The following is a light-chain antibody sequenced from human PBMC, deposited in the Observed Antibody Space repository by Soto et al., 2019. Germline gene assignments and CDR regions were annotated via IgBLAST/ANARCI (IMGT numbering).Light chain of an antibody. V-gene: IGLV2-8*01. CDR3: SSYGGGDTFHVI. CDR2: DVS. Sequence: QSALTQPASVSGSPGQSVTISYTGTSSDVGAYNYVSWYQQYTGKAPKLMIYDVSKRPSGVPDRFSGSKSGNTASLTVSGLRADDEAVYYCSSYGGGDTFHVIFGGGTKLTVL. CDR1: SSDVGAYNY. J-gene: IGLJ2*01.